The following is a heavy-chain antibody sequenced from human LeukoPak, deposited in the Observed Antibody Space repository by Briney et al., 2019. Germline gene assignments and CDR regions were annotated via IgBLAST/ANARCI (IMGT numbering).Heavy chain of an antibody. J-gene: IGHJ4*02. CDR3: ARAPPWFGESNADY. CDR2: INHSGST. V-gene: IGHV4-34*01. Sequence: SETLSLTCAVYGGSFSGYYWSWIRQPPGKGLEWIGEINHSGSTNYNPSLKSRVTISVDTSKNQFSLKLSSVTAADTAVYYCARAPPWFGESNADYLGQGTLVTVSS. D-gene: IGHD3-10*01. CDR1: GGSFSGYY.